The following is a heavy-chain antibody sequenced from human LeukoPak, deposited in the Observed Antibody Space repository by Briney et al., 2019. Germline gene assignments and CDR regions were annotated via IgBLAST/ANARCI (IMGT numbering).Heavy chain of an antibody. CDR2: ISYDGSNK. CDR1: GFTFSCYG. D-gene: IGHD6-19*01. V-gene: IGHV3-30*18. CDR3: AKGRINDRYSSGWYGTYYYYYGMDV. J-gene: IGHJ6*02. Sequence: GGSLRLSCAASGFTFSCYGMHWVRQAPGKGLEWVAGISYDGSNKYYAGSVKGRFTISRDNSKNTLYLQMNSMRAEDTAVYYCAKGRINDRYSSGWYGTYYYYYGMDVWGQGTTVTVSS.